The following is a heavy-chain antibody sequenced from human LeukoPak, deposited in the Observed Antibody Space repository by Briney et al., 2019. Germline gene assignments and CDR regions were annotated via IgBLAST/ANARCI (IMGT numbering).Heavy chain of an antibody. CDR3: AKDSGYSPYYYYMDV. J-gene: IGHJ6*03. CDR2: IYTSGST. V-gene: IGHV4-61*02. CDR1: GGSISSGSYY. Sequence: SETLSLTCTVSGGSISSGSYYWSWIRQPAGKGLEWIGRIYTSGSTNYNPSLKSRVTISVDTSKNQFSLKLSSVTAADTAVYYCAKDSGYSPYYYYMDVWGKGTTVTVSS. D-gene: IGHD3-22*01.